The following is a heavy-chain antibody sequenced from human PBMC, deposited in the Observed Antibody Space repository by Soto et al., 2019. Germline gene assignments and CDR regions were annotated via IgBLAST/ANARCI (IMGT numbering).Heavy chain of an antibody. CDR1: GSSVSSEYY. V-gene: IGHV4-38-2*02. CDR3: ARDVVVTSVHQYYFDY. CDR2: IYHRGST. Sequence: SETLSLTCGVSGSSVSSEYYWGWIRQPPGKGLEWIGSIYHRGSTYYNPSLKSRVTMSVDTSDNHFSLKLSSATAADTAVYYCARDVVVTSVHQYYFDYWGLGALVTVSS. D-gene: IGHD2-21*02. J-gene: IGHJ4*02.